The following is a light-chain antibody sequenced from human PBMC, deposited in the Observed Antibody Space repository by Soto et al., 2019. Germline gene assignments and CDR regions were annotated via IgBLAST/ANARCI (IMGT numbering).Light chain of an antibody. CDR2: DAS. Sequence: GFTQSPSTLSLSPGERATLSCRASQSVSSYLAWYQQKPGQAPRLLIYDASNRATGIPARFSGSGSGTDFTLTISSLEPEDFAVYYCQQRSNWPPITFGQGTRLEFK. J-gene: IGKJ5*01. V-gene: IGKV3-11*01. CDR3: QQRSNWPPIT. CDR1: QSVSSY.